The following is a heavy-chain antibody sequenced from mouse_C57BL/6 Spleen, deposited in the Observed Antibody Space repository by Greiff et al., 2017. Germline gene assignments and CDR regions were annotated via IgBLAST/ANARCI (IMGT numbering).Heavy chain of an antibody. CDR2: IDPSDSYT. J-gene: IGHJ4*01. CDR1: GYTFTSYW. CDR3: ARDSSGFYAMDY. Sequence: QVQLQQSGAELVKPGASVKLSCKASGYTFTSYWMQWVKQRPGQGLEWIGEIDPSDSYTNYNQKFKGKATLTVDTSSSTAYMQLSSLTSEDSAVYYCARDSSGFYAMDYWGQGTSVTVSS. D-gene: IGHD3-2*02. V-gene: IGHV1-50*01.